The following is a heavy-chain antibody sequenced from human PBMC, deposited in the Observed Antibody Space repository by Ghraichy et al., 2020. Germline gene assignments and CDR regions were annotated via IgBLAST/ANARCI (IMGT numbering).Heavy chain of an antibody. Sequence: SVKVSCKASGGTFSSYAISWVRQAPGQGLEWMGGIIPIFGIANYAQKFQGRVTITADKSTSTAYMELSSLRSEDTAVYYCARLPGDGYNTRSLERESYYFDFWGQETLVTVSS. CDR2: IIPIFGIA. D-gene: IGHD5-24*01. J-gene: IGHJ4*02. V-gene: IGHV1-69*10. CDR1: GGTFSSYA. CDR3: ARLPGDGYNTRSLERESYYFDF.